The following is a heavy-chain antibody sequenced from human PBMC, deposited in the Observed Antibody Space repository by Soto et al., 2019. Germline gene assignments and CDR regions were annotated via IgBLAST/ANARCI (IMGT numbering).Heavy chain of an antibody. CDR3: GRDKLTRHFVY. D-gene: IGHD6-6*01. CDR1: GGSFSGYY. Sequence: SETLSLTCAVYGGSFSGYYCTCIRHPPGTGLEWMGEINHNGSTNYNPSLKSRVTISGDTSKNHISLMLTSVTSADTSVFYYGRDKLTRHFVYWGKGTLVTV. J-gene: IGHJ4*02. CDR2: INHNGST. V-gene: IGHV4-34*01.